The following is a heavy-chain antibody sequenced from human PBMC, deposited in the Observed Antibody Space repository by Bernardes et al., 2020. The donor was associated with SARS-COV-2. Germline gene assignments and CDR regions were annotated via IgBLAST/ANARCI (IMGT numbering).Heavy chain of an antibody. CDR3: ARRLAAAGTIDY. Sequence: GEYLKSSSKGSGYSVTRYWIGWVRQMPGKGLEWMGIIYPGDSDTRYSPSFQGQVTISADKSISTAYLQWSSLKASDTAMYYCARRLAAAGTIDYWGQGTLVTVSS. CDR2: IYPGDSDT. J-gene: IGHJ4*02. V-gene: IGHV5-51*01. CDR1: GYSVTRYW. D-gene: IGHD6-13*01.